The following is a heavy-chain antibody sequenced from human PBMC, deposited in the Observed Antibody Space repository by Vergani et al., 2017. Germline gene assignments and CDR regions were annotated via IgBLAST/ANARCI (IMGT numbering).Heavy chain of an antibody. Sequence: QVQLQESGPGLVKPSQTLSLTCTVSGGSISSGSYYWSWIRQPAGKGLEWIGRIYTSGSTNYNPSLKSRVTISVDTSKNQFSLKLSSVTAADTAVYYCARDILWFGELAVRFGAFDIWGQGTMVTVSS. V-gene: IGHV4-61*02. CDR3: ARDILWFGELAVRFGAFDI. CDR2: IYTSGST. D-gene: IGHD3-10*01. J-gene: IGHJ3*02. CDR1: GGSISSGSYY.